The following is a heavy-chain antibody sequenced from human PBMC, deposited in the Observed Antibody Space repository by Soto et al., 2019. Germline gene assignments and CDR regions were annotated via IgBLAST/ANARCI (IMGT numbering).Heavy chain of an antibody. CDR3: ARSDDSTSYPLDL. CDR2: ITAYSGGT. Sequence: ASVKVSCKASGYTFTSYGISWVRQAPGQGLEWMGWITAYSGGTNYAQEFQGRVTMTRDASISTAYMEVTSLTHGDTAVYFCARSDDSTSYPLDLWGPGTLVTVS. CDR1: GYTFTSYG. J-gene: IGHJ5*02. D-gene: IGHD4-4*01. V-gene: IGHV1-2*02.